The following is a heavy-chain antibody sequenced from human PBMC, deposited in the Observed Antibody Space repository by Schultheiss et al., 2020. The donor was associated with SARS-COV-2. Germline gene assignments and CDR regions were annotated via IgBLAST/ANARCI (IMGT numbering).Heavy chain of an antibody. V-gene: IGHV1-18*01. CDR1: GYTFTSYG. CDR3: ARVIEYSSSYMRFGAYYYYGMDV. D-gene: IGHD6-6*01. J-gene: IGHJ6*02. CDR2: ISAYIGNT. Sequence: ASVKVSCKASGYTFTSYGISWVRQAPGQGLEWMGWISAYIGNTNYAQKLQGRVTMTTDTSTSTAYMELRSLRSDDTAVYYCARVIEYSSSYMRFGAYYYYGMDVWGQGTTVTVSS.